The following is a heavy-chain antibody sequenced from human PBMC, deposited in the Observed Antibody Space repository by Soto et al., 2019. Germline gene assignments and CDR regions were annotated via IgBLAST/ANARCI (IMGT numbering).Heavy chain of an antibody. V-gene: IGHV3-74*01. CDR3: GTVFEH. J-gene: IGHJ4*02. CDR1: GITFTNYW. CDR2: VDSDGRGT. Sequence: EVQLVESGGGSVQPGGSLRLSCVASGITFTNYWMHWVRQVPGKGLVWVARVDSDGRGTSYADFVKGRFTISRDNAKTKLYLPRSRLRVEDTAMYYCGTVFEHWGQGIPVTVSS.